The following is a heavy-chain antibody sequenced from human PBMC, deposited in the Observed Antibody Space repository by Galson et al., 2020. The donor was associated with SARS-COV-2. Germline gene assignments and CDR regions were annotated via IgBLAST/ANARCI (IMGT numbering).Heavy chain of an antibody. CDR1: GFTFNTYA. D-gene: IGHD6-13*01. CDR2: SRGNGGSI. CDR3: AKSRHGSTWSASDY. V-gene: IGHV3-23*01. J-gene: IGHJ4*02. Sequence: GESLKISCAASGFTFNTYAMTWVRQAPGKGLEWLSASRGNGGSIYYADSVEGRFTISRDISKNTLHLQMNSLRAEDTAIYYCAKSRHGSTWSASDYWGQGTLVTVSA.